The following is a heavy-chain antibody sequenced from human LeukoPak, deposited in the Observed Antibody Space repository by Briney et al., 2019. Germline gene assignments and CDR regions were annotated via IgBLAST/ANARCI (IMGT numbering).Heavy chain of an antibody. V-gene: IGHV4-39*07. J-gene: IGHJ4*02. CDR2: IYYIGNT. D-gene: IGHD5-12*01. CDR3: ARGDSGYLAG. Sequence: PETLSLTCTVSGGSISSSSYYWAWIRQPPGKGLEYIGSIYYIGNTYYNLSLKSRVTISVDTSNNQFSLKLSSVTAADTAVYYCARGDSGYLAGWGQGTLVTVSS. CDR1: GGSISSSSYY.